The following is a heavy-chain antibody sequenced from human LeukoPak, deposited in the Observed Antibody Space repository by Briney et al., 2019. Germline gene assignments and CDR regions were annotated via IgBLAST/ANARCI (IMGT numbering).Heavy chain of an antibody. CDR1: GYTFTGYY. D-gene: IGHD6-13*01. V-gene: IGHV1-2*02. CDR3: ARGRRWGSWNYYYYGMDV. CDR2: INPNSGGT. J-gene: IGHJ6*02. Sequence: GASVKVSCKASGYTFTGYYMHWVRQAPGQGLEWMGWINPNSGGTNYAQKFQGRVTMTRDTSISTAYMELSRLRSDDTAVYYCARGRRWGSWNYYYYGMDVWGQGTTVTVSS.